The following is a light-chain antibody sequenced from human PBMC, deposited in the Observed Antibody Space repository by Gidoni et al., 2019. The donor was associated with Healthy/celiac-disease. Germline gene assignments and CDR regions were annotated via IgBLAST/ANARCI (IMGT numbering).Light chain of an antibody. CDR3: QQYGSSPNT. Sequence: IVLTQSQGTLSLSPGERATLACRASQSVSSSYLAWYQQKPGQAPRLLIYGASSRATGIPDRFSGSGSGTDFTLTISRLDPEDFAVYYCQQYGSSPNTFGQGTRLEIK. V-gene: IGKV3-20*01. CDR2: GAS. J-gene: IGKJ5*01. CDR1: QSVSSSY.